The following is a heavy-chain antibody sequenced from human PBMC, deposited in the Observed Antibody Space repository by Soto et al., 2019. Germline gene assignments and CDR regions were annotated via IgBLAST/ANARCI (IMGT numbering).Heavy chain of an antibody. CDR2: ISAYNGDK. CDR3: ARDGPHIPAVGDV. V-gene: IGHV1-18*01. J-gene: IGHJ6*02. D-gene: IGHD6-19*01. CDR1: GYTFINYC. Sequence: ASVNVSCKASGYTFINYCVSWVRQAPGQGLEWMGWISAYNGDKKYAQNVQGRVTLTTDTSKRTAYMEMMTLRYDDTAAYYCARDGPHIPAVGDVWGQGTTVTVSS.